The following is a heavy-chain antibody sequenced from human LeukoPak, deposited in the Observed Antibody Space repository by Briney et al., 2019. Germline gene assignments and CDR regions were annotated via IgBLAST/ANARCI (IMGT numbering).Heavy chain of an antibody. J-gene: IGHJ4*02. Sequence: SVKVSCKASGGTFSSYTISWVRQAPGQGLEWMGRIIPILGIANYAQKFQGRATITADKSTSTAYMELSSLRSEDTAVYYCARDCPNYDSSGYYFDYWGQGTLVTVSS. V-gene: IGHV1-69*04. CDR2: IIPILGIA. D-gene: IGHD3-22*01. CDR3: ARDCPNYDSSGYYFDY. CDR1: GGTFSSYT.